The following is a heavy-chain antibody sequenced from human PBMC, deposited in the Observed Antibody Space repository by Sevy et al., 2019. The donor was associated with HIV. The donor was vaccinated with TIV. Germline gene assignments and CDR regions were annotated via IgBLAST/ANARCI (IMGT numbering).Heavy chain of an antibody. D-gene: IGHD3-10*01. V-gene: IGHV3-73*01. CDR1: GFTFSGSA. CDR3: TSRMEDYSSVRSFDY. J-gene: IGHJ4*02. CDR2: IRSKANSYAT. Sequence: GGSLRLSCAASGFTFSGSAMHWVRQASGKGLEWVGRIRSKANSYATAYAASVKGRFTISRDDSKNTAYLQMNSLKTEDTAVYYCTSRMEDYSSVRSFDYWGQGTLVTVSS.